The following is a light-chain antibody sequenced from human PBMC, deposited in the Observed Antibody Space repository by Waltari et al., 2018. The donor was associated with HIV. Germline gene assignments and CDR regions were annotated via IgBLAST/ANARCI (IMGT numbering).Light chain of an antibody. Sequence: SYVLTQPPSVSVAPGQTARITCGGNSVGSKSVHWYQQKSGQAPVLVVYDDSDRPSGIPDRFSGSNSGNTATLTISRVEDGDEADYYCQVCVDNSVIFAGGTRLTVL. CDR2: DDS. J-gene: IGLJ2*01. V-gene: IGLV3-21*02. CDR1: SVGSKS. CDR3: QVCVDNSVI.